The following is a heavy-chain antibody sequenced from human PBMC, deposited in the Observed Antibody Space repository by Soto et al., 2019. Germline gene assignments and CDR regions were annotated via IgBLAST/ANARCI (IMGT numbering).Heavy chain of an antibody. CDR2: VYATGTT. V-gene: IGHV4-4*07. Sequence: LSLTCNVSGGSISKFYWAWIRKTAGNGLEWMGRVYATGTTDYNPSLRSRVAMSVDISKKTFSLRLRSVTGADSGVYYCVRDGSKSLRDWFDPWGQGILVTVSS. CDR1: GGSISKFY. J-gene: IGHJ5*02. CDR3: VRDGSKSLRDWFDP.